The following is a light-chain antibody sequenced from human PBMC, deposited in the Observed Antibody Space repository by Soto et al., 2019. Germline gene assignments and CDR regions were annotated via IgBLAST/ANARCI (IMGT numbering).Light chain of an antibody. CDR1: QSVSSSY. CDR3: QQYGSSPWT. V-gene: IGKV3-20*01. J-gene: IGKJ1*01. CDR2: GAS. Sequence: EIVLTQSPGTLSLSPGERATLSCRASQSVSSSYLAWYQRKPGQAPRLPIYGASSRATGIPDRFSGSGSGTDFTLTISRLEPEDFAVYYCQQYGSSPWTFGQGTKVDIK.